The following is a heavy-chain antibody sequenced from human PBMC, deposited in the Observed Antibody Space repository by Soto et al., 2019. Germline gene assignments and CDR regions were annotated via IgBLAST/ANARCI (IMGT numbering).Heavy chain of an antibody. Sequence: QVQLQESGPGLVEPSQTLSLTCTVSGGSINSGDYFWSWIRQPPGKGLEWIGHIYNSGNTYSNPSLNSRVTISVDTSKNQFSLKLSSVTAADTAVYYCARGPSGDKVDYWGQGTLVTVSS. V-gene: IGHV4-30-4*01. D-gene: IGHD1-26*01. CDR3: ARGPSGDKVDY. CDR1: GGSINSGDYF. J-gene: IGHJ4*02. CDR2: IYNSGNT.